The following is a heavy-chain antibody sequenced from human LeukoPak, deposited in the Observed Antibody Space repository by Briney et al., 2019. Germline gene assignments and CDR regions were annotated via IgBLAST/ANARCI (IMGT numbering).Heavy chain of an antibody. CDR1: GGSISSSSYY. D-gene: IGHD2-15*01. V-gene: IGHV4-39*07. CDR3: ARGTDWDCSGGSCSIDEIWFDP. Sequence: SSETLSLTCTVSGGSISSSSYYWGWIRQPPGKGLEWIGSIYYSGSTYYNPSLKSRVTISVDTSKNQFSLKLSSVTAADTAVYYCARGTDWDCSGGSCSIDEIWFDPWGQGTLVTVSS. CDR2: IYYSGST. J-gene: IGHJ5*02.